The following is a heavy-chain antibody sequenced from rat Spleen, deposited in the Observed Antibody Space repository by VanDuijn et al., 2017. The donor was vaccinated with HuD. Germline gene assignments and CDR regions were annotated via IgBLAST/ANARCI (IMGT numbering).Heavy chain of an antibody. Sequence: QVQLKESGPGLVQPSQTLSLTCTVSGFSLSSYGVLWVRQPPGKSLEWMGGIWGDGSTDYNSALKSRQSISRDTSKSQVFLKMNSLQTDDTAIYFCTRSWGYYYDGSPQWFAYWGQGTLVTVSS. J-gene: IGHJ3*01. D-gene: IGHD1-12*03. V-gene: IGHV2-1*01. CDR1: GFSLSSYG. CDR2: IWGDGST. CDR3: TRSWGYYYDGSPQWFAY.